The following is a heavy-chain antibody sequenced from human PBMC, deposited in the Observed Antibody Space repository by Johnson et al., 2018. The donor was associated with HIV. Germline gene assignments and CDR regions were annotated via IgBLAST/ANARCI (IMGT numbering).Heavy chain of an antibody. J-gene: IGHJ3*02. CDR3: AKDLRSVNLDAFDI. CDR2: ISWNSGSI. V-gene: IGHV3-9*01. Sequence: VRLVESGGGLVQPGRSLRLSCAASGFTFDDYAMHWVRQAPGKGLEWVSGISWNSGSIGYADSVKGRFTISRDNAKNSLYLQMNSLRAEDTALYYCAKDLRSVNLDAFDIWGQGTMVTVSS. CDR1: GFTFDDYA. D-gene: IGHD2-15*01.